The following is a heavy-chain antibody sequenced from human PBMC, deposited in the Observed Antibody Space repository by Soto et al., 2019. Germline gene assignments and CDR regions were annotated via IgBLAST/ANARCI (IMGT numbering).Heavy chain of an antibody. J-gene: IGHJ4*02. Sequence: PGGSLRLSCTTSGFTFDNFAMSWVRQAPGRGLEWVSAISGGGGGTYYASYVKGRFIISRDNYKNTVYLRANGLRPDDTAVYYCAKDVHYHSSGGLDHWGQGKPVTASS. CDR3: AKDVHYHSSGGLDH. CDR1: GFTFDNFA. V-gene: IGHV3-23*01. D-gene: IGHD3-22*01. CDR2: ISGGGGGT.